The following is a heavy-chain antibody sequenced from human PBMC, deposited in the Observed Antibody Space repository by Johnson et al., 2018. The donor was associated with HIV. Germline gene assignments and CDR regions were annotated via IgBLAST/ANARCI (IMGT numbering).Heavy chain of an antibody. CDR1: RFTFEDHD. CDR3: VTRGCYCTEGVCHGVVEF. Sequence: VQLVESGGGVVRPGGSLRLSCEASRFTFEDHDMSWVRQVPGKGLEWVSGINWNGGSTGYADSVKGRFIISRDNAKKSLYLQMNSLRAEDTALYHCVTRGCYCTEGVCHGVVEFWGQATVVSGSS. D-gene: IGHD2-8*01. CDR2: INWNGGST. J-gene: IGHJ3*01. V-gene: IGHV3-20*01.